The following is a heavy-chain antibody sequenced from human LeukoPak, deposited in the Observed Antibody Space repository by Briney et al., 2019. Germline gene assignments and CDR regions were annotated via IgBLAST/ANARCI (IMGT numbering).Heavy chain of an antibody. D-gene: IGHD6-13*01. CDR2: IDPSDSYT. J-gene: IGHJ4*02. Sequence: GESLKIFCKRSGYSFTSYVISLVRQMPGKGLEWMGRIDPSDSYTNYSPSFQGHVTISADKSISTAYLQWSSLKASDTAMYYCARQAGYSSSWVLLWGQRTLITVSS. V-gene: IGHV5-10-1*01. CDR3: ARQAGYSSSWVLL. CDR1: GYSFTSYV.